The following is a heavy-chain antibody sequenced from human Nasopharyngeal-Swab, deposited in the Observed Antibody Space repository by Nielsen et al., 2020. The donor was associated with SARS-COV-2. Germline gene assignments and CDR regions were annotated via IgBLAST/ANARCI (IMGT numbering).Heavy chain of an antibody. CDR2: ISRDGGST. V-gene: IGHV3-43*01. CDR1: GFTFDDYT. J-gene: IGHJ4*02. Sequence: GESLKISCAASGFTFDDYTMHWVRQAPGKGLEWVSLISRDGGSTYYADSVKGRFTISRDNSKNSLYLQMNSLRTEDTALYYCAKGGQEGAPYFDYWGQGTLVTVSS. D-gene: IGHD3-16*01. CDR3: AKGGQEGAPYFDY.